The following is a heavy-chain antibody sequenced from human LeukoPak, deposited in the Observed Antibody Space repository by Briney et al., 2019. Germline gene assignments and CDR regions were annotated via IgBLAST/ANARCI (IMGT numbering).Heavy chain of an antibody. J-gene: IGHJ4*02. CDR2: ISNSGSNT. CDR3: AKVHDSSGYYPYYFDY. Sequence: GGSLRLSCAASGFTFSSYAMSWVRQAPGKGLEWVSAISNSGSNTYYADSVKGRFTISRDNSKNTLYLQMNSLRAEDTAVYYCAKVHDSSGYYPYYFDYWGQGTLVTVSS. CDR1: GFTFSSYA. D-gene: IGHD3-22*01. V-gene: IGHV3-23*01.